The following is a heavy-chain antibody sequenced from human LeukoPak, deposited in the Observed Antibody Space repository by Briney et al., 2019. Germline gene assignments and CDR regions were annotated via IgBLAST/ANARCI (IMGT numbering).Heavy chain of an antibody. J-gene: IGHJ4*02. CDR3: ARGDYDFWSGYYTGIDY. CDR2: INHSGST. Sequence: SETLSLTCAVYGGSFSGYYWSWIRQPPGEGLEWIGEINHSGSTNYNPSLKSRVTISVDTSKNQFSLKLSSVTAADTAVYYCARGDYDFWSGYYTGIDYWGQGTLVTVSS. CDR1: GGSFSGYY. V-gene: IGHV4-34*01. D-gene: IGHD3-3*01.